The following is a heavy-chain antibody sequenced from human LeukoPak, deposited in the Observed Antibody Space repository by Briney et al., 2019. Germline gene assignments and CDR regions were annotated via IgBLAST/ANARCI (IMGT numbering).Heavy chain of an antibody. Sequence: SETLSLTCVVSGYSISSGYYWGWIRQPPGKGLEWIASIYHSGSTYYNPSLKSRVTISVDTSNNQFSLKLSSMTAADTAVYYCARDPAAYYFESWGQGTLVTVSS. D-gene: IGHD2-2*01. CDR3: ARDPAAYYFES. J-gene: IGHJ4*02. CDR2: IYHSGST. V-gene: IGHV4-38-2*02. CDR1: GYSISSGYY.